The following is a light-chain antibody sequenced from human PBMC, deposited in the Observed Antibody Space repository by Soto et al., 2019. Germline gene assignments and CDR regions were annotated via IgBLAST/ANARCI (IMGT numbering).Light chain of an antibody. J-gene: IGLJ1*01. CDR2: EVS. CDR1: SSDVGGYNY. CDR3: ISYTSSSTLV. V-gene: IGLV2-14*01. Sequence: QSALTQPASVSGSPGQSITISCTGTSSDVGGYNYVSWYQQYPGKAPKLMIYEVSNRPSGVSNRFSGSKSGNTASLTISGLQAEDEADYYCISYTSSSTLVFGTGTKGTVL.